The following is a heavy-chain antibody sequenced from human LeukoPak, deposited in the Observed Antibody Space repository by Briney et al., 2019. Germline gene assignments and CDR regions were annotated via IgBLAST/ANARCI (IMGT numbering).Heavy chain of an antibody. D-gene: IGHD6-13*01. CDR2: INPNSGGT. CDR1: GYTFTGYY. V-gene: IGHV1-2*02. CDR3: ARGYSSSWYVTGGPDY. Sequence: GAPVKVSCKASGYTFTGYYMHWVRQAPGQGLEWMGWINPNSGGTNYAQKFQGRVTMTRDTSISTAYMELSRLRSDDTAVYYCARGYSSSWYVTGGPDYWGQGTLVTVSS. J-gene: IGHJ4*02.